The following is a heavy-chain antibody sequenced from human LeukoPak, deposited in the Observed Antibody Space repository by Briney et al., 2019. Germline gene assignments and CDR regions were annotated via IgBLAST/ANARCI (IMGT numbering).Heavy chain of an antibody. J-gene: IGHJ4*02. D-gene: IGHD3-22*01. CDR1: GFTFSNAW. V-gene: IGHV3-15*01. CDR3: TTKDDSSGYYYVRGTDY. CDR2: IKSKTDGGTT. Sequence: GGSLRLSCAASGFTFSNAWMSWVRQAPGKGLEWVGRIKSKTDGGTTDYAAPVKGRFTISRDDSKNTLYLQMNSLKTEDTAVYYCTTKDDSSGYYYVRGTDYWGQGTLVTVSP.